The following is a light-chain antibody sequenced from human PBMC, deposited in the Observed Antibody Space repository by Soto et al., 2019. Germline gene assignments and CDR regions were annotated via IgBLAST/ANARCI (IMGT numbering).Light chain of an antibody. Sequence: QSVLTQPPSASGTPGQRVTISCSGSSSNIGSNYVYWYQQLPGTAPKLLIYRNNQRPSGVPDRFSGSKSGTSASLAISGLRSEDEAYYYCAARDDSLSGPVFGGGTKLTVL. V-gene: IGLV1-47*01. J-gene: IGLJ2*01. CDR1: SSNIGSNY. CDR2: RNN. CDR3: AARDDSLSGPV.